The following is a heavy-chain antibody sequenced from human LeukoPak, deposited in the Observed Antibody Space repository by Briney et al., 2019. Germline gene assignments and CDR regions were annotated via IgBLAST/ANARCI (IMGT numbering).Heavy chain of an antibody. CDR2: MYTRGST. CDR1: GDSLSSGTYY. J-gene: IGHJ6*03. D-gene: IGHD3-9*01. CDR3: ARGWNYDILTGSYYNHYYYMDV. V-gene: IGHV4-61*02. Sequence: SETLSLTCTVSGDSLSSGTYYWSWIRQPAGKGLEWIGRMYTRGSTTYNPSLKSRVTISLDTSKNQFSLKLSSVTAADTAVYFCARGWNYDILTGSYYNHYYYMDVWAKGPRSPSP.